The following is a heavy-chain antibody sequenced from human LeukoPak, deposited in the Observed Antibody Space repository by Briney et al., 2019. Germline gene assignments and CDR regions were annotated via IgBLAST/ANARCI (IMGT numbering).Heavy chain of an antibody. Sequence: ASVKVSCKASGYTFTSYDINWVRQVTGQGLEWMGWMNPNSGNTGYAQKFQGRVTITRNTSISTAYMELSSLRSEDTAVYYCARVLAEYSSSFNDAFDIWGQGTMVTVSS. CDR3: ARVLAEYSSSFNDAFDI. CDR2: MNPNSGNT. J-gene: IGHJ3*02. D-gene: IGHD6-6*01. CDR1: GYTFTSYD. V-gene: IGHV1-8*03.